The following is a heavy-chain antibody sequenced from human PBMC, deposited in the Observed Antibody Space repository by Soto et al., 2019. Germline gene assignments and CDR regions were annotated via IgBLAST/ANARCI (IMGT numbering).Heavy chain of an antibody. V-gene: IGHV4-34*01. J-gene: IGHJ4*02. CDR1: GGSFSGYY. D-gene: IGHD3-22*01. Sequence: KPSETLSLTCAVYGGSFSGYYWSWIRQPPGKGLEWIGEINHSGSTNYNPSLKSRVTISVDTSKNQFSLKLSSVTAADTAVYYCATVYYYDSSGRLYYFDYWGQGTLVTVSS. CDR2: INHSGST. CDR3: ATVYYYDSSGRLYYFDY.